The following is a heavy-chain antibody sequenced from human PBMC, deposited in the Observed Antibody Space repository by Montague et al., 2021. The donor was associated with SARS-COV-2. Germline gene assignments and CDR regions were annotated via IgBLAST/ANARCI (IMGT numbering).Heavy chain of an antibody. CDR3: ARQVGTMIVVVIIKLRYYFDY. Sequence: SETLSLTCTVSGGSISSSSYYWGWIRQPPGKGLEWIGSIYYSGSTYYNPSLKSRVTISEDTSKNQFSLKLSSVTAADTAVYYCARQVGTMIVVVIIKLRYYFDYWGQGTLVTVSS. J-gene: IGHJ4*02. V-gene: IGHV4-39*01. CDR1: GGSISSSSYY. CDR2: IYYSGST. D-gene: IGHD3-22*01.